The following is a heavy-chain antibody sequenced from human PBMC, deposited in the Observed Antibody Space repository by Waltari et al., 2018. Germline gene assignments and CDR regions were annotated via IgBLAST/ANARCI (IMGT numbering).Heavy chain of an antibody. CDR3: ARVGDYGGNQRGDY. CDR1: GGTFSSYT. D-gene: IGHD4-17*01. Sequence: QVQLVQSGAEVKKPGSSVKVSCKASGGTFSSYTISWVRQAPGQGLEWMGRIIPFLGIANYAQKFQGRVTITADKSTSTAYMELSSLRSEDTAVYYCARVGDYGGNQRGDYWGQGTLVTVSS. V-gene: IGHV1-69*02. CDR2: IIPFLGIA. J-gene: IGHJ4*02.